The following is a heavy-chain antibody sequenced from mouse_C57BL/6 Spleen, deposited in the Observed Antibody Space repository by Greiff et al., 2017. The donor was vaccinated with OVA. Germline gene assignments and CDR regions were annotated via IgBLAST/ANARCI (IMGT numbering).Heavy chain of an antibody. D-gene: IGHD3-1*01. CDR2: INYDGSST. Sequence: EVKLMESEGGLVQPGSSMKLSCTASGFTFSDYYMAWVRQVPEKGLEWVANINYDGSSTYYLDSLKSRFIISRDNAKNILYLQMSSLKSEDTATYYCARDRGYVGAMDYWGQGTSVTVSS. CDR3: ARDRGYVGAMDY. CDR1: GFTFSDYY. J-gene: IGHJ4*01. V-gene: IGHV5-16*01.